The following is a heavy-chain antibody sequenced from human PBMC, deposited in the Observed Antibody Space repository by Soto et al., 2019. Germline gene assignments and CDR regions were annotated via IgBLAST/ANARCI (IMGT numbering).Heavy chain of an antibody. CDR2: TYYRSKWYN. CDR1: GDSVSSNSAA. J-gene: IGHJ4*02. Sequence: QSQTLSLTCAISGDSVSSNSAAWNWIRQSPSRGLEWLGRTYYRSKWYNDYAVSVKSRITINPDTSKNQFSLQLNSVTPEDTAVYYCARAGFRSTGTTPFDYWGQGTLVTVSS. D-gene: IGHD1-1*01. CDR3: ARAGFRSTGTTPFDY. V-gene: IGHV6-1*01.